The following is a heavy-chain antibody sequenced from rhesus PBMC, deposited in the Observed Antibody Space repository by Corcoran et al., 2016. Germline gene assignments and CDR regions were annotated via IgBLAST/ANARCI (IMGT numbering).Heavy chain of an antibody. Sequence: QLQLQESGPGLVKPSETLSVTCAVSGGSISSSYWSWIRQAPGKGLEWIGYIYGSGSLTNYNPTRKSRVTLSVDTSKNQLSLKLSSVTAADTAVYYCARYTLRGFDYWGQGVLVTVSS. J-gene: IGHJ4*01. CDR3: ARYTLRGFDY. CDR2: IYGSGSLT. CDR1: GGSISSSY. D-gene: IGHD3S6*01. V-gene: IGHV4-169*01.